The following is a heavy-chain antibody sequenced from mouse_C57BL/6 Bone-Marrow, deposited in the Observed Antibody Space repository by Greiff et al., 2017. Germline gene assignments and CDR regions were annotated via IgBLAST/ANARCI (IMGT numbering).Heavy chain of an antibody. CDR3: ARDLKDY. CDR2: ISDGGSYT. V-gene: IGHV5-4*01. J-gene: IGHJ4*01. CDR1: GFTFSSYA. Sequence: EVKLMDSGGGLVKPGGSLKLSCAASGFTFSSYAMSWVRQTPEKRLEWVATISDGGSYTYYPDNVKGRFTISRDNAKNNLYLQMSHLKSEDTAMYYCARDLKDYWGQGTSVTVSS.